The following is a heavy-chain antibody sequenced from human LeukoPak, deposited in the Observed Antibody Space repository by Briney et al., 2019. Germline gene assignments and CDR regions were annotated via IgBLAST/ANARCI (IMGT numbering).Heavy chain of an antibody. D-gene: IGHD3-10*01. V-gene: IGHV4-38-2*01. J-gene: IGHJ4*02. CDR3: ARHDSSGSSGTYYSVDY. CDR1: GYSIYSNFY. CDR2: IYHSGSS. Sequence: SETLSLTCAVSGYSIYSNFYWGWIRPPPGKGLEWIGSIYHSGSSHYNPSLKSRVTISMDTSNNQFSLKLTSVTAADTAIYYCARHDSSGSSGTYYSVDYWGQGTLVTVSS.